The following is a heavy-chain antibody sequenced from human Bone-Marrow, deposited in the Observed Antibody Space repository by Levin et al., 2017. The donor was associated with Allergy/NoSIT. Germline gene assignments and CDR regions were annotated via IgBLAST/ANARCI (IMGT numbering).Heavy chain of an antibody. J-gene: IGHJ6*02. CDR2: VFYTGII. CDR3: ARDRIAVEDHGMDV. V-gene: IGHV4-59*01. CDR1: GGSIRNYY. Sequence: SQTLSLTCSISGGSIRNYYWSWMRQPPGKGLEWIGHVFYTGIIYYNPSLKSRVTISVDTSKNQLSLKLSSVTAADTAIYYCARDRIAVEDHGMDVWGQGTTVTVSS. D-gene: IGHD6-19*01.